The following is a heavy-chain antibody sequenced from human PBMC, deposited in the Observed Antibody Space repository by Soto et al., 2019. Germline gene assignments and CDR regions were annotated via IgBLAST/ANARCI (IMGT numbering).Heavy chain of an antibody. D-gene: IGHD1-20*01. V-gene: IGHV3-23*01. CDR3: AKYVRAYTFPTHNSLDY. CDR1: GFTSTDYA. J-gene: IGHJ4*02. CDR2: VTASGDVT. Sequence: PGWSLRLSCAASGFTSTDYAISWVRRAPGKGLEWVSSVTASGDVTYYADFVKGRFTISRDNSKRTLHLQMNSLRADDTALYYCAKYVRAYTFPTHNSLDYSGKGTRVTVS.